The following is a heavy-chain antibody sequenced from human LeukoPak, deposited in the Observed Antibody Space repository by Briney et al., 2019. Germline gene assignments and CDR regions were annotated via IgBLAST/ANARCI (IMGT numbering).Heavy chain of an antibody. CDR2: FSRGGSIT. CDR3: ASRQDLGWHYDN. V-gene: IGHV3-23*01. D-gene: IGHD6-19*01. J-gene: IGHJ4*02. Sequence: GGSLRLPCAASGFTFSSYAMSWVRQAPGKGLEWVSGFSRGGSITNYADSVKGRFTISRDISKNTLYLQMNSLRAEDTAVYYCASRQDLGWHYDNWGQGTLVTVSS. CDR1: GFTFSSYA.